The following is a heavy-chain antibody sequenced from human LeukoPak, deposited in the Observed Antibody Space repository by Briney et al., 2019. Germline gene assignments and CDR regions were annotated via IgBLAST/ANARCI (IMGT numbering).Heavy chain of an antibody. V-gene: IGHV3-66*01. CDR3: ASAIVGATSFDY. CDR1: GFIFSNYG. CDR2: LYSGGGT. J-gene: IGHJ4*02. Sequence: GGSLRLSCAASGFIFSNYGMSWVRQAPGKGLEWVSILYSGGGTYYTDSVKGRFTISRDNFKNTLYLQMNSVRAEDTAVYYCASAIVGATSFDYWGQGTLVTVSS. D-gene: IGHD1-26*01.